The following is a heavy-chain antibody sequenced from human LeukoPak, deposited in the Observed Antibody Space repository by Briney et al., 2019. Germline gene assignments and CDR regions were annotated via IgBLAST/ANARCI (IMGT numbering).Heavy chain of an antibody. CDR3: AKKSQLGNYFDY. CDR1: GFTFSSYS. V-gene: IGHV3-21*04. Sequence: GGSLRLSCAASGFTFSSYSMNWVRQAPGKGLEWVSSISSSSSYIYYADSVKGRFTISRDNSKNTLYLQMNSLRAEDTAVYYCAKKSQLGNYFDYWGQGTLVTVSS. J-gene: IGHJ4*02. D-gene: IGHD6-13*01. CDR2: ISSSSSYI.